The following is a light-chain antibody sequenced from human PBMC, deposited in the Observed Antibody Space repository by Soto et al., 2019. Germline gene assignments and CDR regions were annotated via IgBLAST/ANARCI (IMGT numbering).Light chain of an antibody. V-gene: IGLV2-23*01. CDR3: CSYAGSPRV. CDR2: EGS. CDR1: SSDVGSYNL. Sequence: QSALTQPASVSGSAGESITISCTGTSSDVGSYNLVSWYQQHPGKAPKLMIYEGSKRPSGVSNRFSGSKSGNTASLTISGLQAEDEADYYCCSYAGSPRVFRGGTQLTVL. J-gene: IGLJ2*01.